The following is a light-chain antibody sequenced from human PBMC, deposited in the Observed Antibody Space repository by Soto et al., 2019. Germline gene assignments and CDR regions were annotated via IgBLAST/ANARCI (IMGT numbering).Light chain of an antibody. CDR3: SSYTISSTVV. J-gene: IGLJ2*01. CDR2: EVS. V-gene: IGLV2-14*01. Sequence: QSALTQPASVSGSPGQSITISCTGTSGDVGGYNYVSWYQHHPDRAPTLIIYEVSNRPSGVSNRFSGSKSGTTASLTISGLQAEDEADYYCSSYTISSTVVFGGGTKLTVL. CDR1: SGDVGGYNY.